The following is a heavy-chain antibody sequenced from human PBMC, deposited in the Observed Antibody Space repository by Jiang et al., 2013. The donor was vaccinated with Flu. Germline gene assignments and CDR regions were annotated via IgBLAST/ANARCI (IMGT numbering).Heavy chain of an antibody. J-gene: IGHJ4*02. V-gene: IGHV4-39*01. D-gene: IGHD1-26*01. CDR3: ASKWEIPYYFDN. Sequence: NPSLKSRVVISADTSKNQISLRLSSVTAADTAVYFCASKWEIPYYFDNWGRGTLVTVSS.